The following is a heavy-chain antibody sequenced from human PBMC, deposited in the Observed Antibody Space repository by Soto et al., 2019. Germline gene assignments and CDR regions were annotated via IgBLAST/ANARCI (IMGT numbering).Heavy chain of an antibody. D-gene: IGHD3-3*01. Sequence: DVQLSESGGDLVQPGGSMRLSCAASGFAFRSYAMTWVRQAPGKGLEWVSLISGSADSTHYSDSVKGRFTISRDNSNSAVYLQMDSLRIEDTAIYYCTKVSGFWNGHFDSWGQGDLVTVSS. V-gene: IGHV3-23*01. CDR1: GFAFRSYA. CDR3: TKVSGFWNGHFDS. J-gene: IGHJ4*02. CDR2: ISGSADST.